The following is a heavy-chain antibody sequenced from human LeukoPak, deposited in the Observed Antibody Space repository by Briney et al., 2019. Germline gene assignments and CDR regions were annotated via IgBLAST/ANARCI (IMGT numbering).Heavy chain of an antibody. CDR2: ISYDGSNK. Sequence: PGGSLRLSCAASGFTFSSYGMHWVRQAPGKGLEWVAVISYDGSNKYYADSVKGRFTISRDNSKNTLYLQMNSLRAEDTAVYYCAKDGLWLLDYWGQGTLVTVSS. CDR1: GFTFSSYG. V-gene: IGHV3-30*18. J-gene: IGHJ4*02. CDR3: AKDGLWLLDY. D-gene: IGHD5-24*01.